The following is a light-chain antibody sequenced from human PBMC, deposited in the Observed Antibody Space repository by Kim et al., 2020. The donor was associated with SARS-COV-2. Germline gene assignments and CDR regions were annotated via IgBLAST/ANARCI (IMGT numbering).Light chain of an antibody. CDR1: NSGSER. Sequence: PGKTARGTCGEKNSGSERVYWYQQKQGRAPELVIYYDSDRPSGIPERFSGSNSGSTATLTISRVEAGDEADYYCQVWDSSSDHKVVFGGGTQLTVL. CDR2: YDS. J-gene: IGLJ2*01. V-gene: IGLV3-21*04. CDR3: QVWDSSSDHKVV.